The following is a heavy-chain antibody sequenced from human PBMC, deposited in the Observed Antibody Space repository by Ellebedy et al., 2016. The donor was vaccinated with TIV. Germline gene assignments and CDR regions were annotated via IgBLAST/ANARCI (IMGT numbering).Heavy chain of an antibody. V-gene: IGHV4-39*07. D-gene: IGHD3-16*01. CDR3: ARDNWGSLDL. CDR2: IYYSGST. CDR1: GGSISSSSYY. J-gene: IGHJ5*02. Sequence: MPGGSLRLSCTVSGGSISSSSYYCGWLRQPPGKGLEWSGSIYYSGSTYYNPSLKSRVTISVDTSKNQFSLKLRSVTAADTAVYFCARDNWGSLDLWGQGTLVTVSS.